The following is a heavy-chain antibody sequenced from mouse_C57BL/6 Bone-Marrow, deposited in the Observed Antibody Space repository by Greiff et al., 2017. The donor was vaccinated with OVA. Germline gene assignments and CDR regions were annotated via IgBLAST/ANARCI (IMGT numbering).Heavy chain of an antibody. V-gene: IGHV1-67*01. D-gene: IGHD2-1*01. Sequence: VQLLESGPELVRPGVSVKISCKGSGYTFTDYAMHWVKQSHAKSLEWIGVISTYYGDASYNQKFKDKATMTVDQSSSTAYMELARLTSEDSAVYYCAGVLYGNNGYWGQGTTLTVSS. CDR1: GYTFTDYA. CDR3: AGVLYGNNGY. CDR2: ISTYYGDA. J-gene: IGHJ2*01.